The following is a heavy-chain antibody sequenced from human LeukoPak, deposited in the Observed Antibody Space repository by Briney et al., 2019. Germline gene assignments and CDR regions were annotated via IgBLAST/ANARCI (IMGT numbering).Heavy chain of an antibody. Sequence: SETLSLTCAVSGGSISSGFWSWIRQPPGKGLEWIGYIYYSGSTNYNPSLKSRVTISIDTSKSQFSLKLSSVTAADTAVYYCARQAYCSGSSCNPFDYWGQGTLVTVSS. CDR3: ARQAYCSGSSCNPFDY. D-gene: IGHD2-15*01. CDR2: IYYSGST. V-gene: IGHV4-59*08. CDR1: GGSISSGF. J-gene: IGHJ4*02.